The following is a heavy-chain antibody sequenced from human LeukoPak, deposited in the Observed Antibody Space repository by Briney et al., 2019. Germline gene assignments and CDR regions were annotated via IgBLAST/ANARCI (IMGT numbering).Heavy chain of an antibody. CDR2: ISSSSSYI. J-gene: IGHJ4*02. CDR1: GFTFSSYR. Sequence: GGSLRLSCAASGFTFSSYRMNWVRQAPGKGLEWVSSISSSSSYIYYADSVKGRFTISRDNAKNSLYLQMNSLRAEDTAVYYCASGVLGYCSSTSCYEGVYWGQGTLVTVSS. D-gene: IGHD2-2*01. V-gene: IGHV3-21*01. CDR3: ASGVLGYCSSTSCYEGVY.